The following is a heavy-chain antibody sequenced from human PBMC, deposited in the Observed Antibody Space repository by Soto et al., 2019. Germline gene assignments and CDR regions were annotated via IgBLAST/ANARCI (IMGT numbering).Heavy chain of an antibody. V-gene: IGHV1-69*12. Sequence: QVQLEQSGAEVKKPGSSVKVSCKASGGTFRNSAFSWVRQAPGQGLEWMGGIMPIFRTPDYAQKFQGRVTITADESTTTTYMALSVLRCDDTAVYYCERDNVRPQLGGNYYYILDVWGHGTAGTVSS. CDR1: GGTFRNSA. CDR2: IMPIFRTP. D-gene: IGHD3-3*02. J-gene: IGHJ6*02. CDR3: ERDNVRPQLGGNYYYILDV.